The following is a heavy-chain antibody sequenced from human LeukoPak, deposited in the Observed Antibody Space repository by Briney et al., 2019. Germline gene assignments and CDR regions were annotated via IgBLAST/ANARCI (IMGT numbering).Heavy chain of an antibody. D-gene: IGHD6-19*01. V-gene: IGHV4-4*07. Sequence: SETLSLTCTVSGGSISSYYWNWIRQPAGKGLEWIGRIHTSGSTNYNPSLKSRVTMSVDTSKNQFSLKLSSVTAADTAVYYCARGKVVAGTPGQNSWDYWGQGTLVTVSS. CDR2: IHTSGST. CDR1: GGSISSYY. J-gene: IGHJ4*02. CDR3: ARGKVVAGTPGQNSWDY.